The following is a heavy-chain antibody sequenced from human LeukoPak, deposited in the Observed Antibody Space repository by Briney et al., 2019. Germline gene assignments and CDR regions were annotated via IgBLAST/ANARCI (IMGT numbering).Heavy chain of an antibody. D-gene: IGHD6-19*01. CDR3: ARDPAGYSSGWSSDY. CDR2: IYTSGST. CDR1: GGSISSYY. V-gene: IGHV4-4*07. Sequence: KPSETLSLTCPVSGGSISSYYWSWIRQPAGKGLEWIGRIYTSGSTNYNPSLKSRVTMSVDTSKNQFSLKLSSVTAADTAVYYCARDPAGYSSGWSSDYWGQGTLVTVSS. J-gene: IGHJ4*02.